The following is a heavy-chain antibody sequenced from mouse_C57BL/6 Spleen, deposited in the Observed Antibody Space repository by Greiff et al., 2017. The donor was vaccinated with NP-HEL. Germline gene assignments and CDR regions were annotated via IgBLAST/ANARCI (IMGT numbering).Heavy chain of an antibody. CDR2: IYPGDGDT. CDR1: GYAFSSYW. J-gene: IGHJ2*01. V-gene: IGHV1-80*01. CDR3: ARLITTVVATVDY. D-gene: IGHD1-1*01. Sequence: VQLQQSGAELVKPGASVKISCKASGYAFSSYWMNWVKQRPGKGLEWIGQIYPGDGDTNYNGKFKGKATLTADKSSSTAYMQLSSLTSEDSAVYFCARLITTVVATVDYWGQGTTLTVSS.